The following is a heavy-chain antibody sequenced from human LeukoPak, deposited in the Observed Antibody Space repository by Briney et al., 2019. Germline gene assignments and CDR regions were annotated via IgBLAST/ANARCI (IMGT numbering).Heavy chain of an antibody. CDR1: GFTVSSNY. J-gene: IGHJ4*02. D-gene: IGHD5-18*01. CDR3: ARGGDYVDTAMVH. V-gene: IGHV3-53*01. Sequence: GGSLRLSCAASGFTVSSNYMSWVRQAPGRGLEWVSVIYSGGSTYYADSVKGRFTISRDNSKNTLYLQMNSLRAEDTAVYYCARGGDYVDTAMVHWGQGTLVTVSS. CDR2: IYSGGST.